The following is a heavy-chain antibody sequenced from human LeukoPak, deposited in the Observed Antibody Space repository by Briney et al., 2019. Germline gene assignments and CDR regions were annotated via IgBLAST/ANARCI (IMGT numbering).Heavy chain of an antibody. V-gene: IGHV4-39*01. D-gene: IGHD6-13*01. CDR1: GGSISSSSYY. J-gene: IGHJ6*03. Sequence: SETLSLTCTVSGGSISSSSYYWGWIRQPPGKGLEWIGSIYYSGSTYYNPSLKSRVTISVDTSKNQFSLKLSSVTSADTAVYYCARHRYSSSWYPDYYYYMDVWGKGTTVTVSS. CDR2: IYYSGST. CDR3: ARHRYSSSWYPDYYYYMDV.